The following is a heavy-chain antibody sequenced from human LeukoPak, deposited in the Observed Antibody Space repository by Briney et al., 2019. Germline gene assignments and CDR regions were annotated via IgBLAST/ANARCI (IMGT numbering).Heavy chain of an antibody. Sequence: GASVKVSCKASGGTSSSYAISWVRQAPGQGLEWMGGIIPIFGTANYAQKFQGRVTITADESTSTAYMELSSLRSEDTAVYYCARGRYGMGGYFKYYFDYWGQGTLVTVSS. J-gene: IGHJ4*02. CDR2: IIPIFGTA. CDR1: GGTSSSYA. CDR3: ARGRYGMGGYFKYYFDY. D-gene: IGHD3-22*01. V-gene: IGHV1-69*13.